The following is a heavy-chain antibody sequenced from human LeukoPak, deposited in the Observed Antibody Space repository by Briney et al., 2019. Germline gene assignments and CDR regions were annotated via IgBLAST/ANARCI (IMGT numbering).Heavy chain of an antibody. CDR2: IRQDGSER. V-gene: IGHV3-7*01. CDR1: GFIFSNYW. Sequence: GGSLRLSCAASGFIFSNYWMTWVRQAPGKGLEWVAHIRQDGSERHYVDSVKDRFAISRDNAKNSLDLQMDSLRAEDTAVYYCARDWGSTGYDLYDSWGQGTLVTVSS. CDR3: ARDWGSTGYDLYDS. D-gene: IGHD5-12*01. J-gene: IGHJ4*02.